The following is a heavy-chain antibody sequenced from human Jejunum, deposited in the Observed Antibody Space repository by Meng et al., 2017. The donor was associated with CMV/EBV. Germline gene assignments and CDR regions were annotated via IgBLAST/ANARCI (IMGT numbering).Heavy chain of an antibody. V-gene: IGHV5-51*01. CDR3: ATWVTGSSSRFDN. CDR2: IYPADSNI. D-gene: IGHD2-2*01. Sequence: GSGSTFPSTWIAWVRQMPGKGLEWIGNIYPADSNIIYSPSFQGQVAISADKSILTAYVQWSSLKASDTAMYYCATWVTGSSSRFDNWGQGTLVTVSS. CDR1: GSTFPSTW. J-gene: IGHJ4*02.